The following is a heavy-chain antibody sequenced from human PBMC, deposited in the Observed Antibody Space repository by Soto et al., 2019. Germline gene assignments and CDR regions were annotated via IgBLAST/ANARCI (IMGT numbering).Heavy chain of an antibody. CDR3: ASGDAWEVLFVY. D-gene: IGHD1-26*01. V-gene: IGHV4-30-4*01. CDR2: IYYSGST. J-gene: IGHJ4*02. CDR1: GGSISSGDYY. Sequence: QVQLQESGPGLVKPSQTLSLTCTVSGGSISSGDYYWSWIRQPPGKGLEWIGYIYYSGSTYYNPSLESRVSISLDTSQNQFSLNLRSVTAADTAVYFCASGDAWEVLFVYWGQGTLVTVSS.